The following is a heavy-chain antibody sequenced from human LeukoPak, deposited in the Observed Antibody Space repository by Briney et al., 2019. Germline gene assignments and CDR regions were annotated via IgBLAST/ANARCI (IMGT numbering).Heavy chain of an antibody. CDR2: FDPEDGET. J-gene: IGHJ4*02. CDR1: GYTLTELS. V-gene: IGHV1-24*01. Sequence: ASVKVSCKVSGYTLTELSMHWVRQAPGKGLEWMGGFDPEDGETIYAQKFQGRVTMTRDTSTSTVYMELSSLRSEDTAVYYCARQSGSYDFDYWGQGTLVTVSP. D-gene: IGHD1-26*01. CDR3: ARQSGSYDFDY.